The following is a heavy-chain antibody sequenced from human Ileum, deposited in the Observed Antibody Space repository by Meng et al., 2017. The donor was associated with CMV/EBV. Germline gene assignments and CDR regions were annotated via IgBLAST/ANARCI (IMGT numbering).Heavy chain of an antibody. CDR1: GYTFSSYG. CDR3: ARVKQDIVVVVAVTAFDP. CDR2: ISAYNGNT. Sequence: ASVKVSCKASGYTFSSYGISWVRQAPGQGLEWMGWISAYNGNTNYAQKSQGRVTMTTDTSTSTAYMEVRSLRSDDTAVYYCARVKQDIVVVVAVTAFDPWGQGTLVTGSS. J-gene: IGHJ5*02. V-gene: IGHV1-18*01. D-gene: IGHD2-15*01.